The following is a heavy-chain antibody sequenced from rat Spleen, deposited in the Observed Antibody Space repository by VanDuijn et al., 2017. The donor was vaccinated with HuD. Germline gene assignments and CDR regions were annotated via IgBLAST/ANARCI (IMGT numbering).Heavy chain of an antibody. CDR3: ARGGYNYGWFAY. Sequence: EVQLVESGGGLVQPGRSLKLSCAASGFTYSNYVMAWVSQAPTKGLEWVASINTGGGNTYYRDSVKGRFSISRDNAKNTLYLQMDSLRSEDTATYYCARGGYNYGWFAYWGQGTLVTVSS. D-gene: IGHD1-9*01. V-gene: IGHV5S13*01. CDR2: INTGGGNT. J-gene: IGHJ3*01. CDR1: GFTYSNYV.